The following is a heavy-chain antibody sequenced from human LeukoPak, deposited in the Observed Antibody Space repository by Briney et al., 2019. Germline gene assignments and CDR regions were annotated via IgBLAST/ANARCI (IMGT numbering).Heavy chain of an antibody. D-gene: IGHD6-19*01. CDR1: GGSISSGGYY. CDR3: ARGPRVESYSSGWYANY. V-gene: IGHV4-31*03. J-gene: IGHJ4*02. CDR2: IYYSGST. Sequence: SQILSLTCTVSGGSISSGGYYWSWIRQHPGRGLEWIGYIYYSGSTYYNPSLKSRFTISVDTSKNQFSLKLSSVTAADTAVYYCARGPRVESYSSGWYANYWGQGTLVTVSS.